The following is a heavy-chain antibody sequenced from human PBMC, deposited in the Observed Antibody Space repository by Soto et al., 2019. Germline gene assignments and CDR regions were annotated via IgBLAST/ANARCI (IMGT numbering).Heavy chain of an antibody. D-gene: IGHD6-6*01. V-gene: IGHV3-30*18. Sequence: QVQLVESGGGVVQPGTSLRLSCSASGFTLSGVDMHWVRQAPGKRLEWVAVMSYDGRNQYYADSVKRRFTVSRDSSKSTLYLQMNSLRTEDAAVYYCAKGGWYTSSSRSDCWGKGTLVTVSS. J-gene: IGHJ4*02. CDR3: AKGGWYTSSSRSDC. CDR1: GFTLSGVD. CDR2: MSYDGRNQ.